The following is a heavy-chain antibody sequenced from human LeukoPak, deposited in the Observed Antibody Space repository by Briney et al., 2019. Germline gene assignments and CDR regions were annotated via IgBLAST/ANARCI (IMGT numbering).Heavy chain of an antibody. CDR1: GYTFTKYG. J-gene: IGHJ3*02. D-gene: IGHD3-16*02. CDR3: ARGYTVDAFDI. V-gene: IGHV1-18*01. Sequence: ASVTVSCMASGYTFTKYGISWVRQAPGQGLEWMGWISAYNGNTNYAQKLQGRVTMTTDTSTSTAYMDLRSLRSDDTAVYYCARGYTVDAFDIWGQGTMVTVSS. CDR2: ISAYNGNT.